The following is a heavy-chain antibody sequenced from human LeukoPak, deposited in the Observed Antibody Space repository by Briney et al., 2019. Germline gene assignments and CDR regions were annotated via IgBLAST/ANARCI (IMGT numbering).Heavy chain of an antibody. D-gene: IGHD4-23*01. CDR2: IYYSGST. CDR3: AREARAGKFDY. J-gene: IGHJ4*02. V-gene: IGHV4-59*11. CDR1: GFTFSSHG. Sequence: GTLRLSCAASGFTFSSHGMSWIRQPPGKGLEWIGYIYYSGSTNYNPSLKSRVTISVDTSKNQFSLKLSSVTAADTAVYYCAREARAGKFDYWGQGTLVTVSS.